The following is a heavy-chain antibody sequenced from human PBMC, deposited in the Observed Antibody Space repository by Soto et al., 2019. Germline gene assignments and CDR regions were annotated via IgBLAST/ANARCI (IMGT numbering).Heavy chain of an antibody. V-gene: IGHV3-48*02. J-gene: IGHJ5*02. Sequence: PGGSLRLSCAASGFTFSSYEMNWVRQAPGKGLEWVSYISSSSSTIYYADSVKGRFTISRDNAKNSLYLQMNSLRDEDTAVYYCARPPSPADDENWFDPWGQGTLVTVSS. CDR3: ARPPSPADDENWFDP. D-gene: IGHD1-1*01. CDR2: ISSSSSTI. CDR1: GFTFSSYE.